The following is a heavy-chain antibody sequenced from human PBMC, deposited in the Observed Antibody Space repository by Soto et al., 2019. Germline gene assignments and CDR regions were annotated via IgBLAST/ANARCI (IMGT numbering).Heavy chain of an antibody. CDR1: GYTFTSYG. D-gene: IGHD3-3*01. Sequence: ASVKVSCKASGYTFTSYGISWVRQAPGQGLEWMGWISAYNGNTNYAQKLQGRVTMTTDTSTSTAYMELRSLGSDDTAVYYCARDGITIFGVVIISWFDPWGQGTLVTVSS. J-gene: IGHJ5*02. CDR2: ISAYNGNT. CDR3: ARDGITIFGVVIISWFDP. V-gene: IGHV1-18*01.